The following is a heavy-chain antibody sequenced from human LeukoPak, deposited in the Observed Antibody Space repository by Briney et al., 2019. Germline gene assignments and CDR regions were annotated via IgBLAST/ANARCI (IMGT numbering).Heavy chain of an antibody. CDR2: INHSGST. V-gene: IGHV4-34*01. J-gene: IGHJ4*02. CDR1: GGSFSGYY. Sequence: PSETLSLTCAVYGGSFSGYYWSWIRQPPGKGLEWIGEINHSGSTSYNPSLKSRVTISVDTSKNQFSLKLSSVTAADTAVYYCARSFTPSFDYWGQGTLVTVSS. CDR3: ARSFTPSFDY.